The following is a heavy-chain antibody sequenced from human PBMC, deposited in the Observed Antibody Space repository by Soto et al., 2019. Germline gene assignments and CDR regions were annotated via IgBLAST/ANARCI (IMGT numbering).Heavy chain of an antibody. D-gene: IGHD3-16*02. V-gene: IGHV3-74*01. CDR3: SRRQRYHNDY. CDR2: INSDGTSI. CDR1: GFIFSSYW. Sequence: PGGSLRLSCAASGFIFSSYWMHWVRQAPGKGLEWVSRINSDGTSINYADSVKGRFTISRDNAKNTLYLQMKSLRAEDTAVYYCSRRQRYHNDYWGQGTLVTVSS. J-gene: IGHJ4*02.